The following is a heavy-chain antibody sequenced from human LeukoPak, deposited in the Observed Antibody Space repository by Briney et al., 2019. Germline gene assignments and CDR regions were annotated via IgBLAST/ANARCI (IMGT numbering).Heavy chain of an antibody. J-gene: IGHJ4*02. Sequence: GGSLRLSCAASGFTFSSYAMHWVRQAPGKGLEWVAVISYDGSNKYYADSVKGRSTISRDNSKNTLYLQMNSLRAEDTAVYYCARDGLRTMVRGVIPFDYWGQGTLVTVSS. CDR2: ISYDGSNK. CDR1: GFTFSSYA. CDR3: ARDGLRTMVRGVIPFDY. D-gene: IGHD3-10*01. V-gene: IGHV3-30*04.